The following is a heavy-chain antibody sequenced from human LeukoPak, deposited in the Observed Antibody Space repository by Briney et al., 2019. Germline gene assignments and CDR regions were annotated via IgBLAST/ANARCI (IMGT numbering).Heavy chain of an antibody. CDR3: ATGWQWLAE. V-gene: IGHV4-34*01. Sequence: PSETLSLTCAVHGGSFRANYWSWIRQPPGKGLEWIGEINHSGSTTYNLSLESRVTMSVDTAKNQISLKLSSVTAADTAVYYCATGWQWLAEWGQGTLVIVSS. J-gene: IGHJ4*02. D-gene: IGHD6-19*01. CDR1: GGSFRANY. CDR2: INHSGST.